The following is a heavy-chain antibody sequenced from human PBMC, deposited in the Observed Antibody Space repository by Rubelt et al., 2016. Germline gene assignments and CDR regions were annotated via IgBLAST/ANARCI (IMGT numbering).Heavy chain of an antibody. CDR1: GGSISSGGFF. J-gene: IGHJ5*02. CDR3: ARHRRIRDMTLGGWFDP. CDR2: LYHDGRT. D-gene: IGHD3-16*01. V-gene: IGHV4-39*01. Sequence: QVQLRESGPGLVKPSETLSLACTVSGGSISSGGFFWGWIRQPPGKGLEWIGSLYHDGRTYINTSLRSRVTISVDTSKNQFSLTLTSVTAADTAVYFCARHRRIRDMTLGGWFDPWGQGTLATVSS.